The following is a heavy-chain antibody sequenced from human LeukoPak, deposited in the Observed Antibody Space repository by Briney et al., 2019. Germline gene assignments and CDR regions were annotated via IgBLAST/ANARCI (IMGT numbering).Heavy chain of an antibody. V-gene: IGHV5-51*01. CDR2: IYPGDSDT. CDR3: ARLKLEPTYYDFWSGYYTVNWFDP. D-gene: IGHD3-3*01. CDR1: GYSFTSYW. Sequence: GESLKISCKGSGYSFTSYWIGWVRQMPGKGLEWMGIIYPGDSDTRYSPSFQGQVTISADKSISTAYLQWSSLKASDTAMYYCARLKLEPTYYDFWSGYYTVNWFDPWGQGTLVTVSS. J-gene: IGHJ5*02.